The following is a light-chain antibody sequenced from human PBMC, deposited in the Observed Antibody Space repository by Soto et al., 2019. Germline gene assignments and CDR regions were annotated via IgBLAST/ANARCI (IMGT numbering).Light chain of an antibody. CDR1: ESVSSSY. J-gene: IGKJ1*01. CDR2: AAS. Sequence: EIVLTQSPGILSLSPGERATLSCRASESVSSSYLAWYQQKPGQAPRLLIFAASYRATGIPDRFSGSGSGTDFTLTISRLEPEDFAVYYCQQYGSSPPWTFGQGTKVKIK. CDR3: QQYGSSPPWT. V-gene: IGKV3-20*01.